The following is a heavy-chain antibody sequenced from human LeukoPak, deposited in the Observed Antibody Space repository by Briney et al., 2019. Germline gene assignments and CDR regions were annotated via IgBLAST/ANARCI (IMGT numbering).Heavy chain of an antibody. Sequence: GGSLRLSCEASGFAFSFFAMSWLRQPPGKGLEWIGFIRSKAYGGTSEYAASVKGRFTISRDDSKSIAYLQMNSLKTEDTAVYYCTSIRYASGGEFDYWGQGTLVTVSS. CDR1: GFAFSFFA. D-gene: IGHD3-10*01. V-gene: IGHV3-49*03. CDR3: TSIRYASGGEFDY. CDR2: IRSKAYGGTS. J-gene: IGHJ4*02.